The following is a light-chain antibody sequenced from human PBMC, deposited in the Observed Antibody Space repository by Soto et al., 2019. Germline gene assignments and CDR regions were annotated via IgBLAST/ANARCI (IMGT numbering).Light chain of an antibody. CDR1: SGDIGSYNR. V-gene: IGLV2-14*01. CDR2: EVT. Sequence: QSALTQPASVSGSPGQSITISCTGTSGDIGSYNRVSWYQQHPGKAPKLIIYEVTDRPSGVSNRFSASKSGNTASLTISGLQAEDEAEYYCSSYTNINTGACVFGTGTKLTVL. CDR3: SSYTNINTGACV. J-gene: IGLJ1*01.